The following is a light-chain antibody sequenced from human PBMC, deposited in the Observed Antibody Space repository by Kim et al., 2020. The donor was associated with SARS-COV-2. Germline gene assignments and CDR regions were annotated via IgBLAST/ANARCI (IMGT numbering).Light chain of an antibody. V-gene: IGLV3-1*01. J-gene: IGLJ2*01. CDR3: QAWDSSVV. Sequence: VSVSPGQTASSSCSGDKLGDKYACWYQQKPGQSPVLVIYQDSERPSGIPERVSGSNSGNTATLTISGTQAMDGADYYCQAWDSSVVFGGGTQLTVL. CDR2: QDS. CDR1: KLGDKY.